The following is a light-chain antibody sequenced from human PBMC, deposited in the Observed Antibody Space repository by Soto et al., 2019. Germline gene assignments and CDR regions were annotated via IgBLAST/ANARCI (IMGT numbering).Light chain of an antibody. Sequence: DIQLTQSPSFLSASVGDRVTITCRASQGISRYFAWYQQKPGKAPKLLIYAASTLQSGVPSRFSGSGSGTKFTLTSSNLQPEDFATYDCLQLNSYPRLTFGGGTKVEIK. CDR3: LQLNSYPRLT. CDR1: QGISRY. V-gene: IGKV1-9*01. CDR2: AAS. J-gene: IGKJ4*01.